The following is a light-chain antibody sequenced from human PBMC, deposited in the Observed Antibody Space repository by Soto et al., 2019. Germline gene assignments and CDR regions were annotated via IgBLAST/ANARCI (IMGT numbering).Light chain of an antibody. Sequence: EIVLTQSPATLSLSPGERAILSCRASQSVSNYLVWYQQKPGQAPRLLIYDASHRVSGIPVRFSGSGSETDFTLAIASLEPEDFAVYYCQQRSSWPRTFGQGNKVEIK. CDR2: DAS. V-gene: IGKV3-11*01. J-gene: IGKJ1*01. CDR1: QSVSNY. CDR3: QQRSSWPRT.